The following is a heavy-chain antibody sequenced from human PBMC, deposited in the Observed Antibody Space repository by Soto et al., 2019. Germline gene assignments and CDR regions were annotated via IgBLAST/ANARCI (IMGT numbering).Heavy chain of an antibody. J-gene: IGHJ6*03. CDR3: ARHPGLSFRDYYMDV. CDR2: IYYSGST. Sequence: SETLSLTCTVSGGSISSYYWSWIRQPPGKGLEWIGYIYYSGSTNYNPSLKSRVPISVDTSKNQFSLKLSSVTAADTAVYYCARHPGLSFRDYYMDVWGKGTTVTVSS. D-gene: IGHD2-2*01. V-gene: IGHV4-59*08. CDR1: GGSISSYY.